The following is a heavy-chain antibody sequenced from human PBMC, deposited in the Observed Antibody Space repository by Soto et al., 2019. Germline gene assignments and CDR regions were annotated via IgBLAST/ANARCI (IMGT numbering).Heavy chain of an antibody. J-gene: IGHJ6*02. CDR1: CFTFSYAW. Sequence: GGPLRLSCAASCFTFSYAWMNWVRQDSGQGLEWVGRIKSKTDGGTTGYAAPVKGRFSISRDDSKNTLYLQMNSLKTEDTAVYYCTTKNVYDYSSYYYYGMDVWGQGTTVTVSS. CDR3: TTKNVYDYSSYYYYGMDV. V-gene: IGHV3-15*07. D-gene: IGHD4-4*01. CDR2: IKSKTDGGTT.